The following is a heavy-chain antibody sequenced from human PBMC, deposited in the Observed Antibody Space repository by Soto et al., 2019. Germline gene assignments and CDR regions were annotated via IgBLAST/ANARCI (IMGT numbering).Heavy chain of an antibody. CDR2: INPNSGGT. CDR1: GYTFTGYY. D-gene: IGHD2-15*01. CDR3: ARRGAASYYYYGMDV. J-gene: IGHJ6*02. V-gene: IGHV1-2*02. Sequence: ASVKVSCKASGYTFTGYYMHWVRQAPGQGLEWMGWINPNSGGTNYAQKFQGRVTMTRDTSISTAYMELSRLRSDDTAVYYCARRGAASYYYYGMDVWGQGTTVTVSS.